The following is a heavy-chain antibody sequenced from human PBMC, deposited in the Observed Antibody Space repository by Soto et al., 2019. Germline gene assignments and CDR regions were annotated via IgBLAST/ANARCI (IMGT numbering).Heavy chain of an antibody. Sequence: ETLSLTCTVSGGSISSYYWSWIRQPPGKGLEWIGYIYYSGSTNYNPSLKSRVTISVDTSKNQFSLKLSSVTAADTAVYYCARQNDYGDYVLDYWGQGTLVTVSS. CDR3: ARQNDYGDYVLDY. CDR2: IYYSGST. CDR1: GGSISSYY. J-gene: IGHJ4*02. D-gene: IGHD4-17*01. V-gene: IGHV4-59*08.